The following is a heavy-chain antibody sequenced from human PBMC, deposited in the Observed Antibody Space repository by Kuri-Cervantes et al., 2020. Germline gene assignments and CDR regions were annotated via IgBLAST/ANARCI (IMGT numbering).Heavy chain of an antibody. J-gene: IGHJ6*02. CDR1: GYTFTSCG. CDR2: ISAYNGNT. Sequence: ASVKVSCKASGYTFTSCGISWVRQAPGQGLEWMGWISAYNGNTNYAQKLQGRVTMTTDTSTSTAYMELRSLRSDDTAVYYCARDSTGYSWDYYYGMDVWGQGTTVTVSS. V-gene: IGHV1-18*01. D-gene: IGHD6-13*01. CDR3: ARDSTGYSWDYYYGMDV.